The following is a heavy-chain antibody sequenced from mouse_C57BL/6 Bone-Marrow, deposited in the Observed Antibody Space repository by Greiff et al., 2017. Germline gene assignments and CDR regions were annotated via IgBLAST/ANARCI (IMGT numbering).Heavy chain of an antibody. V-gene: IGHV1-82*01. CDR2: IYPGDGDT. D-gene: IGHD2-4*01. J-gene: IGHJ4*01. CDR3: ARMGYDYSLYAMDY. Sequence: QVQLQQSGPELVKPGASVKISCKASGYAFSSSWMNWVKQRPGKGLECIGRIYPGDGDTNYNGKFKGKATLTADKSSSTAYMQLSSLTSEDSAVYFCARMGYDYSLYAMDYWGQGTSVTVSS. CDR1: GYAFSSSW.